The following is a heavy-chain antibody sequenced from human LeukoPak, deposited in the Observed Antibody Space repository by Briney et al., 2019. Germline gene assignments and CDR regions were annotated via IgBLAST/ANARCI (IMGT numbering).Heavy chain of an antibody. CDR1: GGTFSSYA. D-gene: IGHD2-2*02. Sequence: SVKVSCKASGGTFSSYAISWVRQAPGQGLEWMGRIIPIFGIANYAQKFQGRVTITADESTSTAYMELSSLRSEDTAVYYCAVVVPAAIGAFDIWGQGTMVTVSS. CDR2: IIPIFGIA. CDR3: AVVVPAAIGAFDI. J-gene: IGHJ3*02. V-gene: IGHV1-69*13.